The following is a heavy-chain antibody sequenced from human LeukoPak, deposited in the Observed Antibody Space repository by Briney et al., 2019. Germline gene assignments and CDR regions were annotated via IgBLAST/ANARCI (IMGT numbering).Heavy chain of an antibody. J-gene: IGHJ4*02. CDR2: ISGTGGST. CDR3: AKPLYPNYDYVWGSYRSPFDY. D-gene: IGHD3-16*02. CDR1: RFTFSSYA. Sequence: GASLRLSCAASRFTFSSYAMTWVRQAPGKGLEWLSAISGTGGSTFYADSVKGRFTISRDNSKDTLYLQMNSLRAEDTAVYYCAKPLYPNYDYVWGSYRSPFDYWGQGILVTVSS. V-gene: IGHV3-23*01.